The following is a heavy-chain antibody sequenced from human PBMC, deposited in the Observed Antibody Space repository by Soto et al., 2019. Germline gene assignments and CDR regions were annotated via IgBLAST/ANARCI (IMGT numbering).Heavy chain of an antibody. CDR2: ISYDGSNK. CDR1: GFTFSSYG. D-gene: IGHD1-7*01. CDR3: AKEGAGTTSFGDY. V-gene: IGHV3-30*18. Sequence: PWGSLRLSCAASGFTFSSYGMHWVRQAPGKGLEWVAVISYDGSNKYYADSVKGRFTISRDNSKNTLYLQMNSLRAEDTAVYYCAKEGAGTTSFGDYWGQGTLVTVSS. J-gene: IGHJ4*02.